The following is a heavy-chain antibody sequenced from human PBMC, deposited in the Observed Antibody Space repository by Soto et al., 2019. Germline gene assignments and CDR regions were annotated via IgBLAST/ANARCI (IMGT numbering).Heavy chain of an antibody. J-gene: IGHJ3*02. D-gene: IGHD2-15*01. CDR3: AHRRDIVVVVAASGAFDI. Sequence: VSGPTLVNPTQTLTLTCTFSGFSLSTSGVGVGWIRQPPGKALEWLALIYWNDDKRYSPSLKSRLTITKDTSKNQVVLTMTNMDPVDTATYYCAHRRDIVVVVAASGAFDIWGQGTMVTVS. CDR2: IYWNDDK. CDR1: GFSLSTSGVG. V-gene: IGHV2-5*01.